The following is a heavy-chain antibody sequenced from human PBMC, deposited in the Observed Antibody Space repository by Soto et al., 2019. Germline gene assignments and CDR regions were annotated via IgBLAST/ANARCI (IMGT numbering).Heavy chain of an antibody. CDR3: ARQRTSVVTQAYFDS. V-gene: IGHV4-39*01. J-gene: IGHJ4*02. Sequence: ETLSLTCPVTGDSINNRSYYWGWIRQPPGKGLEWIGSIYYSGSTYNNPSLKSRVSMSVDTSKNQFPLKLRSVTAADTALYYCARQRTSVVTQAYFDSWGQGSLVTVSS. CDR2: IYYSGST. CDR1: GDSINNRSYY. D-gene: IGHD2-21*02.